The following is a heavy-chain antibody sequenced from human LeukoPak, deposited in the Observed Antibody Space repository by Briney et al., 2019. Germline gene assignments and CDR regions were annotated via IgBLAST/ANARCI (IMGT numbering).Heavy chain of an antibody. D-gene: IGHD1-26*01. CDR2: IWYDGSNK. V-gene: IGHV3-30*02. Sequence: QPGGSLRLSCAASGFTFSSYGMHWVRQAPGKGLEWVEVIWYDGSNKYYADSVKGRFTISRDNSKNTLYLQMNSLRAEDTAVYYCAKDPGALFYYYGMDVWGQGTTVTVSS. CDR1: GFTFSSYG. CDR3: AKDPGALFYYYGMDV. J-gene: IGHJ6*02.